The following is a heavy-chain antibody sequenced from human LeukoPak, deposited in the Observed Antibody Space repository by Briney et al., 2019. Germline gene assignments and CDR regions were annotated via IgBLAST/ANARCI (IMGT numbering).Heavy chain of an antibody. V-gene: IGHV3-48*01. J-gene: IGHJ4*02. CDR1: GGSISSSS. D-gene: IGHD3-3*01. CDR2: ISSSSSTI. Sequence: PSETLSLTCTVSGGSISSSSYYWGWIRQPPGKGLEWVSYISSSSSTIYYADSVKGRFTISRDNAKNSLYLQMNSLRAEDTAVYYCASYTIWGQGTLVTVSS. CDR3: ASYTI.